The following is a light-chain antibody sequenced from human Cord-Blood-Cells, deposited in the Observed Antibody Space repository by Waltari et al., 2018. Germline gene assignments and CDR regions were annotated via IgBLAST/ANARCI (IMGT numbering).Light chain of an antibody. J-gene: IGKJ2*03. CDR3: QQSYSTLPMYS. CDR1: QSISSY. Sequence: DIQMTQSPSSLSASVGDRVNITCRASQSISSYLNWYQQKPGKAPKLLIYAASSLQSGVPSRFSGSGSGTDFTLTISSLQPEDFATYYCQQSYSTLPMYSFGQGTKLEIK. CDR2: AAS. V-gene: IGKV1-39*01.